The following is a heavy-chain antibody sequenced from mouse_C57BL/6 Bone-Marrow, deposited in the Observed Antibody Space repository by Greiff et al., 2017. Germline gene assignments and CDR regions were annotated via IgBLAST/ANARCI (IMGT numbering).Heavy chain of an antibody. CDR2: IFPGSGST. V-gene: IGHV1-75*01. CDR1: GYTFTDYY. CDR3: ARGRSGY. J-gene: IGHJ2*01. Sequence: VKLMESGPELVKPGASVKISCKASGYTFTDYYINWVKQRPGQGLEWIGWIFPGSGSTYYNEKFKGKATLTVDKSPSTAYMLLSSLTSEDSAVYFCARGRSGYWGQGTTLTVSS.